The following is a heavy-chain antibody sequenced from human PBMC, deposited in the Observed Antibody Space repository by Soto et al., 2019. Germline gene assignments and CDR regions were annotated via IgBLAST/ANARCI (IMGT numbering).Heavy chain of an antibody. CDR3: ARLKSSSWNEIDY. J-gene: IGHJ4*02. CDR2: IYYSGST. Sequence: QVQLQESGPGLVKPSETLSLTCTVSGGSISSYYWSWIRQPPGKGLEWIGYIYYSGSTNYNPSLKSRVTISVDTSKNQFSLKLGSVTAADTAVYYCARLKSSSWNEIDYWGQGTLVTVSS. D-gene: IGHD6-13*01. V-gene: IGHV4-59*01. CDR1: GGSISSYY.